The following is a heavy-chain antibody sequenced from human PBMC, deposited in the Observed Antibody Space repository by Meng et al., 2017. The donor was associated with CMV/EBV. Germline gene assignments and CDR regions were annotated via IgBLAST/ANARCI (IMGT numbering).Heavy chain of an antibody. Sequence: GESLKISCAASGFTFDDYAMHWVRQAPGKGLEWVSGISWNSGSIGYADSAKGRFTISRDNAKNSLYLQMNSLRAEDMALYYCAKDMIVGGMDVWGQGTTVTVSS. D-gene: IGHD3-22*01. CDR2: ISWNSGSI. J-gene: IGHJ6*02. CDR1: GFTFDDYA. V-gene: IGHV3-9*03. CDR3: AKDMIVGGMDV.